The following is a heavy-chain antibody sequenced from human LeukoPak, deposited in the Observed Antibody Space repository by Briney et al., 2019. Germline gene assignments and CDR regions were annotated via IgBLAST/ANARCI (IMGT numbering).Heavy chain of an antibody. Sequence: PGGSLRLSCAASGFTFSSYAMSWVRQAPGKGLEWVAVISYDGSNKYYADSVKGRFTISRDNSKNTLYLQMNSLRAEDTAVYYCASRRITMVRGSSNAFDIWGQGTMVTVSS. V-gene: IGHV3-30-3*01. CDR1: GFTFSSYA. D-gene: IGHD3-10*01. J-gene: IGHJ3*02. CDR3: ASRRITMVRGSSNAFDI. CDR2: ISYDGSNK.